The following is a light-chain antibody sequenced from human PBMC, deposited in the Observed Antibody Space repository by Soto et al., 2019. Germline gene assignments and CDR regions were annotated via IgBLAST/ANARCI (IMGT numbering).Light chain of an antibody. CDR1: SRNVGSYDY. Sequence: QSALTQPPSATGSPGQSVAISFTGTSRNVGSYDYVSWYQHHPGKAPKLMIYEVNKRPSGVPDRFSGSKSGNTASLTVSGLQPEHEADYYCSSYPGSNNFPYAFGTGTKVTVL. J-gene: IGLJ1*01. CDR3: SSYPGSNNFPYA. CDR2: EVN. V-gene: IGLV2-8*01.